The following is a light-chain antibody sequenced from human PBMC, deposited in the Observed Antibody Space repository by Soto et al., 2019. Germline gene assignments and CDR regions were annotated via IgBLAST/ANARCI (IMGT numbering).Light chain of an antibody. V-gene: IGKV3-20*01. CDR2: GAS. J-gene: IGKJ2*01. CDR3: QQYGGSPPYT. CDR1: QSLSSSY. Sequence: EIVLSQSPGTLSLSAGDRATLSCRASQSLSSSYLAWYQQKPGQAPRLVIYGASNRATGNPDRFSGSGSGTDFTLTISRLEPEDFAVYYCQQYGGSPPYTFGQGTKVEIK.